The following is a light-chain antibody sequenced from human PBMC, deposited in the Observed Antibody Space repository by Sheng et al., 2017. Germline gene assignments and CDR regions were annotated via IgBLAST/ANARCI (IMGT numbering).Light chain of an antibody. CDR1: QTIRNY. CDR3: QQSFSAPRT. CDR2: AVS. J-gene: IGKJ1*01. V-gene: IGKV1-39*01. Sequence: DIQMTQSPASLSASVGDRVTITCRASQTIRNYLNWYYQRPGQAPKLLISAVSILQTGVPSGISGSGSGTDFTLTISSLQPENFGIYYCQQSFSAPRTFGQGTKVEMK.